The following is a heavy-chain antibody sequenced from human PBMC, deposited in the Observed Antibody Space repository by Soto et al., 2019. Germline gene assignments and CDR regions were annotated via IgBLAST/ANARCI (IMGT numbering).Heavy chain of an antibody. CDR3: ARGKYGDSDAFDI. CDR2: INHSGST. CDR1: GGSFSGYY. Sequence: QVQLQQWGAGLLKPSETLSLTCAVYGGSFSGYYWSWIRQPPGKGLEWIGEINHSGSTNYNPSIKSRVTISVDTSKNQFSLKLSSVTAADTAVYYCARGKYGDSDAFDIWGQGTMVTVSS. D-gene: IGHD4-17*01. V-gene: IGHV4-34*01. J-gene: IGHJ3*02.